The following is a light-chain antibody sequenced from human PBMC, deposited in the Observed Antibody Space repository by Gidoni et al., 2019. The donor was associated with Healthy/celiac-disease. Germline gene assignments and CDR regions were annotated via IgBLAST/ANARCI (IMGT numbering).Light chain of an antibody. CDR2: DAS. CDR1: QSVSSY. J-gene: IGKJ4*01. CDR3: QQRSNWLT. V-gene: IGKV3-11*01. Sequence: EIVLTQSPATLSLSPGERATLSCRASQSVSSYLAWYQQKPGQAPRLLIYDASNRATGLPARFSGSGSGTYFTLTISSLDPEDFAVYYCQQRSNWLTFXGXTKVEIK.